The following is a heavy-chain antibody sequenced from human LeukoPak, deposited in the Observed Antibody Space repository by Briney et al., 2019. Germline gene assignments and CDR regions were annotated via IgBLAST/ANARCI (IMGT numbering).Heavy chain of an antibody. CDR3: ATPVPAVAGTPTETSPDY. CDR1: GFTFSSYA. J-gene: IGHJ4*02. Sequence: GGSLRLSCAASGFTFSSYAMSWVRQAPGKGLEWVSAISGSGGSTYYADSVKGRFTISRDNSKNTLYVQMNSLRAEDTAVYYCATPVPAVAGTPTETSPDYWGQGTLVTVSS. CDR2: ISGSGGST. V-gene: IGHV3-23*01. D-gene: IGHD6-19*01.